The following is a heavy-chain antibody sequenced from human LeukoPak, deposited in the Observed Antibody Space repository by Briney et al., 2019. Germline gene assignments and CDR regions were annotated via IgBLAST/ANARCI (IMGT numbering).Heavy chain of an antibody. J-gene: IGHJ4*02. V-gene: IGHV4-59*01. CDR2: IYYSGST. CDR1: GGSISSYY. CDR3: AREFDY. Sequence: SETLSLTCTVSGGSISSYYCSCIRQPPGKGLEWIGYIYYSGSTNYNPSLKSRVTISVDTSKNQFSLKLSSVTAADTAVYYCAREFDYWGQGTLVTVSS.